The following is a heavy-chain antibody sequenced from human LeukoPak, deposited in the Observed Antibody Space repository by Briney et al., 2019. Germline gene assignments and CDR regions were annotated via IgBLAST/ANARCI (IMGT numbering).Heavy chain of an antibody. Sequence: SETLSLTCTVSGGSISTSTYYWGWIRQPPGKGLEWIGSIYYSGSTYYNPSLKSRVTISVDTSKNQFSLKLSSVTAADTAVYYCARHLIRGAAAHDFDYWGQGTLVTVSS. CDR3: ARHLIRGAAAHDFDY. V-gene: IGHV4-39*01. CDR2: IYYSGST. J-gene: IGHJ4*02. D-gene: IGHD1-26*01. CDR1: GGSISTSTYY.